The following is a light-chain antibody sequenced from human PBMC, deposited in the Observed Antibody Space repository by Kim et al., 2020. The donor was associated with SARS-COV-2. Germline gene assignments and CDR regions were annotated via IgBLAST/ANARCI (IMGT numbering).Light chain of an antibody. V-gene: IGKV3-20*01. CDR2: AAS. CDR3: QQYGVSSDT. Sequence: EIVLTQSPGTLSLSPGERATLSCRASQSISSNYLTWYQQTPGQPHGLFIYAASRRVTGIPDSFSGSGSGTDFTLTISRLEPEDFAVYYCQQYGVSSDTCGQGTKLE. CDR1: QSISSNY. J-gene: IGKJ2*01.